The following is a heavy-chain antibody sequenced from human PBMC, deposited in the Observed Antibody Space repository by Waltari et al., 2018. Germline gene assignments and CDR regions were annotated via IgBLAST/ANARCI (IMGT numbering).Heavy chain of an antibody. CDR3: ARDYGSGYGLFDY. CDR1: GYTFNSFG. CDR2: IRAYNANT. V-gene: IGHV1-18*01. D-gene: IGHD3-10*01. Sequence: QVQLVQSGAEVKKPGASVKVSCTASGYTFNSFGISWVRQAPGQGLEWMGWIRAYNANTNYAQKFQGRVTMTTDTSTRTAYMELRSLRSADTAVDYCARDYGSGYGLFDYWGQGTLVTVSS. J-gene: IGHJ4*02.